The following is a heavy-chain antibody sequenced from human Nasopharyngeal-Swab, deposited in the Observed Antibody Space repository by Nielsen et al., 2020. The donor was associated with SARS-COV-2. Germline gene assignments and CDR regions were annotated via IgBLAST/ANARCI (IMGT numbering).Heavy chain of an antibody. D-gene: IGHD5-18*01. CDR2: ISGSGGST. CDR3: AKDQLGYSYGTLYGMDV. CDR1: RFTFSSYA. J-gene: IGHJ6*02. Sequence: GESLKTSCAASRFTFSSYAMSWVRHAPGTGLEWVSAISGSGGSTYYADSVKGRFTISRDNSKNTLYLQMNSLRAEDTAVYYCAKDQLGYSYGTLYGMDVWGQGTTVTVSS. V-gene: IGHV3-23*01.